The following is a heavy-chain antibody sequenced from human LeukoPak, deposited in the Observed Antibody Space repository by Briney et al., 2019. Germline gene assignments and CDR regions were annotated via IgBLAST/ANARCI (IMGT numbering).Heavy chain of an antibody. CDR1: GFTFSTYS. D-gene: IGHD6-19*01. CDR3: ARGHSSGWSNFDC. V-gene: IGHV3-21*01. Sequence: GGSLRLSCAASGFTFSTYSMTWVRQAPGQGLGWVSSISSSSAFIYYADSVKGRFTISRDNAKNSLYLQMSSLRAEDTAVYYCARGHSSGWSNFDCWGLGTLVTVSS. CDR2: ISSSSAFI. J-gene: IGHJ4*02.